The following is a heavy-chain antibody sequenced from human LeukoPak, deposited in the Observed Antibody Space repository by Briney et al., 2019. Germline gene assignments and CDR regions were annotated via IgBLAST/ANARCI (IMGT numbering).Heavy chain of an antibody. D-gene: IGHD6-19*01. J-gene: IGHJ4*02. Sequence: PSETLSLTCTVSGGSISSSSYYWGWIRQPPGKGLEWIGSIYYSGSTYYNPSLKSRVTISVDTSKNQFSLKLSSVTAADTAVYYCARHRYRIAVAGAFDYWGQGTLVTVSS. CDR3: ARHRYRIAVAGAFDY. CDR2: IYYSGST. V-gene: IGHV4-39*01. CDR1: GGSISSSSYY.